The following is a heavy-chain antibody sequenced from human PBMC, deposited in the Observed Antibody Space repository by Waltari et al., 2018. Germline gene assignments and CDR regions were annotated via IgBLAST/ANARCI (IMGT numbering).Heavy chain of an antibody. V-gene: IGHV4-39*02. Sequence: QLQLQESGPGLVKSSETLSLTCTVPGGSLSSSGYYWGWIRQPPGKGLEWIGTIDYSGNTYYNPSLKSRVTISVDTSKRQFSLKLNSVTAADTAVYYCVRDFGDHRTDYWGQGTLVTVSS. CDR3: VRDFGDHRTDY. D-gene: IGHD4-17*01. CDR2: IDYSGNT. J-gene: IGHJ4*02. CDR1: GGSLSSSGYY.